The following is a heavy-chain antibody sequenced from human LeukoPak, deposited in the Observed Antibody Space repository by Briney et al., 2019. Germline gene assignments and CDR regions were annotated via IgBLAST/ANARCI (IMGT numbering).Heavy chain of an antibody. V-gene: IGHV1-24*01. J-gene: IGHJ4*02. CDR2: FDPEDGET. CDR1: GYTLTELS. CDR3: ATDRGPTTVVTRVLFD. D-gene: IGHD4-23*01. Sequence: EASVKVSCKVSGYTLTELSMHWVRQAPGKGLEWMGGFDPEDGETIYAQKFQGRVTMTEDTSTDTAYMELSSLRSEDTAVYYCATDRGPTTVVTRVLFDWGQGTLVTVSS.